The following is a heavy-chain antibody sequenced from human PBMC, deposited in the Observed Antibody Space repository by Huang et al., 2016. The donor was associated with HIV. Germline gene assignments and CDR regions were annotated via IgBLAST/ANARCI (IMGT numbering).Heavy chain of an antibody. Sequence: EVQLVQSGAEVKKPGESLKISCTGSGYSFSIYGIAWVRQMPGKGMEWMGIIYPVESKSTYSPSVEGHVSISVDKSINTVYLHWSSLKASDTAIYYCAKGRRAFDVWGQGTWVTVSS. CDR1: GYSFSIYG. J-gene: IGHJ3*01. V-gene: IGHV5-51*03. CDR2: IYPVESKS. CDR3: AKGRRAFDV.